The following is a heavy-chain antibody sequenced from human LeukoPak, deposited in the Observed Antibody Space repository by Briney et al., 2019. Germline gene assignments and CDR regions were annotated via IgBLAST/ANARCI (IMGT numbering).Heavy chain of an antibody. CDR1: GFTFSDYY. D-gene: IGHD6-19*01. V-gene: IGHV3-11*01. CDR3: ARGQWLRYFDD. J-gene: IGHJ4*02. CDR2: ISSSGTGL. Sequence: PGGSLRLSCAASGFTFSDYYVSWIRQAPGKGLEWVSYISSSGTGLHYVDSVKGRFTISRDNAKNSLYLQMNNLRAEDTAVYYCARGQWLRYFDDWGQGTLVTVSS.